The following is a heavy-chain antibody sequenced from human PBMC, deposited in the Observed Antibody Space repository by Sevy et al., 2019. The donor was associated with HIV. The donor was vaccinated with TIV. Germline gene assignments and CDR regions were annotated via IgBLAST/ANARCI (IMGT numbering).Heavy chain of an antibody. Sequence: ASVKVSCKVSGKNLNDLPMHWVRQAPGKGLEWMGRFDPEDGERIYAQKFQCRVTMTEDTSRDTAYMELNSLKSEDTAMYYCATTREYYEDNSGYLDYWGQGILVTVSS. CDR1: GKNLNDLP. CDR2: FDPEDGER. CDR3: ATTREYYEDNSGYLDY. D-gene: IGHD3-16*01. V-gene: IGHV1-24*01. J-gene: IGHJ4*02.